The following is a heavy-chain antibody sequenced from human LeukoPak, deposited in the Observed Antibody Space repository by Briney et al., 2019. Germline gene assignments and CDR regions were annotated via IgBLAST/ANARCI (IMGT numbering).Heavy chain of an antibody. CDR2: IYPGDSDT. CDR1: GYSFTSYW. Sequence: GESLKIPCKGSGYSFTSYWIGWVRQMPGKGLEWMGIIYPGDSDTRYSPSFQGQVTISADKSISTAYLQWSSLKASDTAMYYCARQTYYYDSSGYFLFDYWGQGTLVTVSS. J-gene: IGHJ4*02. V-gene: IGHV5-51*01. CDR3: ARQTYYYDSSGYFLFDY. D-gene: IGHD3-22*01.